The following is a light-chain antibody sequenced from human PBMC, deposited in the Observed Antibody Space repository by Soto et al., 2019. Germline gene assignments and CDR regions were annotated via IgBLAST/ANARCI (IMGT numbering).Light chain of an antibody. CDR2: AAS. J-gene: IGKJ3*01. CDR3: QQLNSYPLTAAGFT. V-gene: IGKV1-9*01. CDR1: QGISSY. Sequence: DIQLTQSPSFLSASVGDRVTITCRASQGISSYLAWYQQKPGKAPKLLIYAASTLQSGVPSRFSASXXGTEFTLTISSLQPEDFATYYCQQLNSYPLTAAGFTFGPGTKVDIK.